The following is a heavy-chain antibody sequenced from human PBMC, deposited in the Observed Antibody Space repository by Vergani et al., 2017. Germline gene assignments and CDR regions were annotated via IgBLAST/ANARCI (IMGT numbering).Heavy chain of an antibody. CDR3: ARDSCSGGSCYTESGANYGMDV. J-gene: IGHJ6*02. CDR2: INPNSGGT. CDR1: GYTFTGYY. V-gene: IGHV1-2*02. D-gene: IGHD2-15*01. Sequence: QVQLVQSGAEVKKPGASVKVSCKASGYTFTGYYMHWVRQAPGQGLEWMGWINPNSGGTNYAQKFQGRVTMTRDSSISTAYMELSRLRSDDTAVYFCARDSCSGGSCYTESGANYGMDVWGQGTTVTVSS.